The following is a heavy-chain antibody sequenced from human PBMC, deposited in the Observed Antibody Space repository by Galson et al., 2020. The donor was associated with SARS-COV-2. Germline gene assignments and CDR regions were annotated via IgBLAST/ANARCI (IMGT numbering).Heavy chain of an antibody. CDR2: IWYDGSNK. CDR1: GFTFSSYG. J-gene: IGHJ6*02. V-gene: IGHV3-33*01. CDR3: ARDYLLYGMDV. Sequence: GGSLRLSCAASGFTFSSYGMHWVRQAPGKGLEWVAVIWYDGSNKYYADSVKGRFTISRDNSKNTLYLQMNSLRAEDTAVYYCARDYLLYGMDVWGQGTTVTVSS.